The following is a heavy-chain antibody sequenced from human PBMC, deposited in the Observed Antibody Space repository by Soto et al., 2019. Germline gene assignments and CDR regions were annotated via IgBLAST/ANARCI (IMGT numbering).Heavy chain of an antibody. J-gene: IGHJ3*01. CDR2: ITTYNGDT. Sequence: QVQLVQSGGEVKKPGASVKVSCKAAGYSFTGYGIHWVRQAPGQVPEWLGRITTYNGDTNYAQNFQGRLTMTTDTSTGTTYMELRSLRSDDTSVYYCARGRGYSLIPVVDDAVDVWGQGTLVTVSS. V-gene: IGHV1-18*04. CDR3: ARGRGYSLIPVVDDAVDV. D-gene: IGHD5-12*01. CDR1: GYSFTGYG.